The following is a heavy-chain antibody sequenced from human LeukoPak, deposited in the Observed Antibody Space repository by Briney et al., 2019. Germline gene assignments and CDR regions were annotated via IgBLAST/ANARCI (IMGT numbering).Heavy chain of an antibody. D-gene: IGHD3-22*01. CDR1: GFTFSSYA. V-gene: IGHV3-21*01. J-gene: IGHJ4*02. CDR3: ARGVGNYRYYCDS. Sequence: GGSLRLSCAASGFTFSSYAMNWIRQPPGKGLEWVASVSSSGAYIYYADLVEGRFTISRDNAKNSLILQMNSLRAEDTAVYYCARGVGNYRYYCDSWGQGTLVTVSS. CDR2: VSSSGAYI.